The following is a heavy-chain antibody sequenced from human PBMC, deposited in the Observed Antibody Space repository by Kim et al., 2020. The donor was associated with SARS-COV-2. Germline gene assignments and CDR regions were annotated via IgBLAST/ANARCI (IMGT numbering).Heavy chain of an antibody. D-gene: IGHD2-21*02. Sequence: SVKVSCKASGGTFSSYAISWVRQAPGQGLEWMGGIIPIFGTANYAQKFQGRVTITADESTSTAYMELSSLRSEDTAVYYCARERETNCGGDCYSKYYFDYWGQGTLVTVSS. CDR2: IIPIFGTA. CDR3: ARERETNCGGDCYSKYYFDY. CDR1: GGTFSSYA. J-gene: IGHJ4*02. V-gene: IGHV1-69*13.